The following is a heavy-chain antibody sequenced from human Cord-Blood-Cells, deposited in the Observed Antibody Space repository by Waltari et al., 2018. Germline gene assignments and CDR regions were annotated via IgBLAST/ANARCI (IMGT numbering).Heavy chain of an antibody. Sequence: EVQLVESGGGLVQPGGSLRPPCAASALTVSSHYMTWVRQAPRKGLEGVSVIYRSGSTYYADSVKGRFTISRDNSKNTLYLQMNSLRAEDTAVYYCARESREGGSFDYWGQGTLVTVSS. D-gene: IGHD1-26*01. V-gene: IGHV3-66*01. CDR2: IYRSGST. CDR1: ALTVSSHY. J-gene: IGHJ4*02. CDR3: ARESREGGSFDY.